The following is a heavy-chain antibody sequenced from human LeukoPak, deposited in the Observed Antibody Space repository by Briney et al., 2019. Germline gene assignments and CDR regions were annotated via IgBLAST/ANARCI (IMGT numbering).Heavy chain of an antibody. V-gene: IGHV3-21*01. CDR3: ARDFYGDYACDY. CDR1: GFTFSSYS. D-gene: IGHD4-17*01. CDR2: ISSSSSYI. J-gene: IGHJ4*02. Sequence: GGSLRLSCAASGFTFSSYSMNWVRQAPGKGLEWVSSISSSSSYIYYADSVKGRFTISRDNAKDSLYLQMNSLRAEDTAVYYCARDFYGDYACDYWGQGTLVTVSS.